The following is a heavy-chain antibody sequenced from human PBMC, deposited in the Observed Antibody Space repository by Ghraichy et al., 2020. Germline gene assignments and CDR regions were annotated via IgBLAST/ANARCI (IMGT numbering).Heavy chain of an antibody. Sequence: ASVKVSCKASGYTFTSYGISWVRQAPGQGLEWMGWISAYNGNTNYAQKLQGRVTMTTDTSTSTAYVELRSLRSDDTAVYYCARVLTGTLLWYFDLWGRGTLVTVSS. J-gene: IGHJ2*01. V-gene: IGHV1-18*01. CDR1: GYTFTSYG. D-gene: IGHD1-7*01. CDR2: ISAYNGNT. CDR3: ARVLTGTLLWYFDL.